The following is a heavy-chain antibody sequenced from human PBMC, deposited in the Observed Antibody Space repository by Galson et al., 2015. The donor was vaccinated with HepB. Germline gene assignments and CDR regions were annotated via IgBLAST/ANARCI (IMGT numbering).Heavy chain of an antibody. CDR3: ARDLSMAVAGIYYGMDV. Sequence: RAISGDSVSSNSAAWNWIRQSPSRGLEWLGRTYYWSKWYNDYAVSVKSRITINPDTSKNQFSLQLNSVTPEDTAVYYCARDLSMAVAGIYYGMDVWGQGTTVTVSS. D-gene: IGHD6-19*01. J-gene: IGHJ6*02. CDR1: GDSVSSNSAA. V-gene: IGHV6-1*01. CDR2: TYYWSKWYN.